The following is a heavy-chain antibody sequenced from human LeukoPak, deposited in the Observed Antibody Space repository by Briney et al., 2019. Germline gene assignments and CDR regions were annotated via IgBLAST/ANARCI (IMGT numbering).Heavy chain of an antibody. CDR3: ARDRLGYSYGLDYYYYGMDV. CDR1: GFTFSSYS. V-gene: IGHV3-21*01. Sequence: GGSLRLSCAASGFTFSSYSMNWVRQAPGKGLEWVSSISSSSSYIYYADSVKGRFTISRDNAKNSLYLQTNSLRAEDTAVYYCARDRLGYSYGLDYYYYGMDVWGQGTTVTVSS. D-gene: IGHD5-18*01. J-gene: IGHJ6*02. CDR2: ISSSSSYI.